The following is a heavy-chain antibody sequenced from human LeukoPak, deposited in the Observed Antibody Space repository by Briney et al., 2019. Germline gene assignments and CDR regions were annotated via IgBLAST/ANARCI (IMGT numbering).Heavy chain of an antibody. D-gene: IGHD5-18*01. Sequence: SETLSLTCTVSGYSISSGYYWGWIRQPPGKGLEWIGSIYHSGSTYYNPSLKGRVTISVDTSKNQFSLKLSSVTAADTAVYYCARGGGSYGDIDYWGQGTLVTVSS. V-gene: IGHV4-38-2*02. J-gene: IGHJ4*02. CDR1: GYSISSGYY. CDR3: ARGGGSYGDIDY. CDR2: IYHSGST.